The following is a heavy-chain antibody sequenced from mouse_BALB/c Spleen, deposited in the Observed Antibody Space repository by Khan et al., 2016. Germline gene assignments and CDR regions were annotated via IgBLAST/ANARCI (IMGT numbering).Heavy chain of an antibody. J-gene: IGHJ1*01. CDR3: ARGAMVTTGWYFDV. CDR2: INTYTGEP. D-gene: IGHD2-2*01. Sequence: QIQLVQSGPELKKPGETVKISCKASGYTFTNSAMNWVKQAPGKGLKWVGWINTYTGEPTYADDFKGRFAFSLETSASTAYLQINNLQKEDMTTYFCARGAMVTTGWYFDVGGAGTTVTVSS. V-gene: IGHV9-1*02. CDR1: GYTFTNSA.